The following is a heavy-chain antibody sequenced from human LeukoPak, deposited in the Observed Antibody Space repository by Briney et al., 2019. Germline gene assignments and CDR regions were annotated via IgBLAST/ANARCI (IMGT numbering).Heavy chain of an antibody. CDR3: AREVYGDPSRWFDP. Sequence: ASVKVSCKASGYTFTGYYMHWVRQAPGQGLEWMGWINPNSGGTNYAQKFQGRVTITADESTSTAYMELSSLRSEDTAVYYCAREVYGDPSRWFDPWGQGTLVTVSS. CDR2: INPNSGGT. CDR1: GYTFTGYY. J-gene: IGHJ5*02. V-gene: IGHV1-2*02. D-gene: IGHD4-17*01.